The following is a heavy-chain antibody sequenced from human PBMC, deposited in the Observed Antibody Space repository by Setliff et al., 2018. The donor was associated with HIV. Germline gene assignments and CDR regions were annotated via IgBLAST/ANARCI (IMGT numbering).Heavy chain of an antibody. Sequence: ASVKVSCKASGYTFTKYGVSWVRQAPGQGLEWMGRINPNSGGTNYAQKFQGRVTITRDTSISTTYMELSRLTSDDTAVYYCASDIAVIPAASQVGGFDIWGQGTMVTVSS. CDR1: GYTFTKYG. V-gene: IGHV1-2*06. CDR2: INPNSGGT. J-gene: IGHJ3*02. CDR3: ASDIAVIPAASQVGGFDI. D-gene: IGHD2-2*01.